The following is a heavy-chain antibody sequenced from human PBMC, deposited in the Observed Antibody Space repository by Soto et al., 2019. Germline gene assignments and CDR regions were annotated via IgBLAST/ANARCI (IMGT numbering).Heavy chain of an antibody. CDR1: GYTFTSYD. V-gene: IGHV1-3*01. J-gene: IGHJ4*01. CDR3: AREGDGTTGYYQDC. Sequence: GASVKVSCKTSGYTFTSYDMHWVRQAPGQRLEWMGWINAGNGNTKYSHKFQGRVTITRDTSAGTVYMQLSSLTSEDTAVYYCAREGDGTTGYYQDCWGHGTLVTVSS. CDR2: INAGNGNT. D-gene: IGHD3-22*01.